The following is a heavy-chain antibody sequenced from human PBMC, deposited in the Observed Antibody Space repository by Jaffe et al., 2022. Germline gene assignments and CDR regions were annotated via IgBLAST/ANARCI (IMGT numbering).Heavy chain of an antibody. J-gene: IGHJ2*01. V-gene: IGHV3-23*01. CDR1: GFTFSSYA. CDR2: ISGSGGST. D-gene: IGHD4-17*01. Sequence: EVQLLESGGGLVQPGGSLRLSCAASGFTFSSYAMSWVRQAPGKGLEWVSAISGSGGSTYYADSVKGRFTISRDNSKNTLYLQMNSLRAEDTAVYYCAKDPALNGDYGSGWYFDLWGRGTLVTVSS. CDR3: AKDPALNGDYGSGWYFDL.